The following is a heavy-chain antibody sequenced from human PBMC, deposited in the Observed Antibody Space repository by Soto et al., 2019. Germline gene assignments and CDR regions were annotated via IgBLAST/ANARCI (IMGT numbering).Heavy chain of an antibody. CDR2: INPNSGGT. CDR3: ASTYYDFWSGFTLGY. J-gene: IGHJ4*02. D-gene: IGHD3-3*01. Sequence: GSSVKVSCKASGYTFTGYYMHWVRQAPGQGLEWMGWINPNSGGTNYAQKFQGRVTMTRDTSISTAYMELSRLRSDDTAVYYCASTYYDFWSGFTLGYWGQGTLVTVSS. CDR1: GYTFTGYY. V-gene: IGHV1-2*02.